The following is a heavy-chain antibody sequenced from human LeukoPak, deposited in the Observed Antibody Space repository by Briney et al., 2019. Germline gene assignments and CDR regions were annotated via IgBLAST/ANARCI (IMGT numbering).Heavy chain of an antibody. J-gene: IGHJ3*02. Sequence: HPGGSLRLSCAASGFTFDDYAMHWVRQAPGKGLEWVSGINWNSGDVGYADSVKGRFTISRDNAKNSLYLQMNSLRPEDTALYYCAKDRGRGYGDYFDVFDIWGQGTLVTVSS. CDR2: INWNSGDV. D-gene: IGHD4-17*01. CDR3: AKDRGRGYGDYFDVFDI. V-gene: IGHV3-9*01. CDR1: GFTFDDYA.